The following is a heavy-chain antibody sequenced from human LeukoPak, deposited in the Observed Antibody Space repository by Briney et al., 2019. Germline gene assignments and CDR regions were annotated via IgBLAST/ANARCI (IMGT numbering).Heavy chain of an antibody. J-gene: IGHJ4*02. Sequence: GGSLRLSCAASGFTFSYYGMHWVRQAPGKGREWVAYIASDGSYKDYVDSVKGRFTVSRDNSKNTLYLQMDSLRPEDTAVYYCADLPYNWNNHFDDYWGQGTLVTVSS. CDR2: IASDGSYK. CDR1: GFTFSYYG. D-gene: IGHD1-1*01. CDR3: ADLPYNWNNHFDDY. V-gene: IGHV3-30*02.